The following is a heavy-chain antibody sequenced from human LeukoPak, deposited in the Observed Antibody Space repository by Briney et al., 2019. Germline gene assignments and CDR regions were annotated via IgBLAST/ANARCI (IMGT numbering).Heavy chain of an antibody. V-gene: IGHV3-7*01. CDR3: ATSHDSAGND. Sequence: PGGSLRLSCPASGSAFSDFWMSWVRQAPGKGLEWVANIRHDGNAKNYVPSVRGRFTISRDNAKNSLYLQMNSLTVEDTAVYYCATSHDSAGNDWGQGTLVTVSS. J-gene: IGHJ1*01. CDR2: IRHDGNAK. D-gene: IGHD2-15*01. CDR1: GSAFSDFW.